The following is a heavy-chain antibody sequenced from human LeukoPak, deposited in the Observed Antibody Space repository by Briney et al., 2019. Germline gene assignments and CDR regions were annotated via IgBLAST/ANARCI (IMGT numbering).Heavy chain of an antibody. V-gene: IGHV4-39*07. CDR2: IYYSGST. D-gene: IGHD2-21*02. Sequence: SETLSLTCTVSGGSITNNLYYWAWIRQPPGKGLEWIGSIYYSGSTYYNPSLKSRVTISVDTSKNQFSLKLSSVTAAGTAVYYCAREKHIVVVTALGAFDIWGQGTMVTVSS. CDR1: GGSITNNLYY. CDR3: AREKHIVVVTALGAFDI. J-gene: IGHJ3*02.